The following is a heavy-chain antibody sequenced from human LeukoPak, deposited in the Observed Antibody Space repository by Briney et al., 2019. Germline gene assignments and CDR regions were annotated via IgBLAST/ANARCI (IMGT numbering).Heavy chain of an antibody. V-gene: IGHV4-34*01. Sequence: PSETLSLTCAVYGGSFSGYYWSWIRQPPGKGLEWIGEINHSGSTNYNPSLKSRVTISVDTSKNQFSLKLSSVTAADTAVYYCARAPYGYGFVYYFDYWGQGTLVTVSS. D-gene: IGHD5-18*01. J-gene: IGHJ4*02. CDR3: ARAPYGYGFVYYFDY. CDR2: INHSGST. CDR1: GGSFSGYY.